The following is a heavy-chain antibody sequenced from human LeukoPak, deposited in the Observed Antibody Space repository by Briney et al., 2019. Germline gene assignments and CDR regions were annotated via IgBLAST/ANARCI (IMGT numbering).Heavy chain of an antibody. Sequence: GGSLRLSCAASGFTFSSYAMSWVRQAPGKGLEWVSAISGSGGSTYYADSVKGRFTISRDNSKNTLYLQMNSLRAEDTAVYYCAKDRRVYAGLRYFAPFDYWGQGTLVTVSS. V-gene: IGHV3-23*01. J-gene: IGHJ4*02. D-gene: IGHD3-9*01. CDR2: ISGSGGST. CDR3: AKDRRVYAGLRYFAPFDY. CDR1: GFTFSSYA.